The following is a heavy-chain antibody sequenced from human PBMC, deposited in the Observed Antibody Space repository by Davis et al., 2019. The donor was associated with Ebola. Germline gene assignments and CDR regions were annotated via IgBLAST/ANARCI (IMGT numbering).Heavy chain of an antibody. V-gene: IGHV3-7*03. Sequence: PGGSLRLSCATSGLTFSSLGMSWVRQAPGKGLEWVATIKKDGIQKYYVDSVKGRFIISRDNAKNLLYLQMNSLRDDDTAVYYCARIVSGYWGQGTRVTVSS. CDR1: GLTFSSLG. D-gene: IGHD6-19*01. J-gene: IGHJ4*02. CDR3: ARIVSGY. CDR2: IKKDGIQK.